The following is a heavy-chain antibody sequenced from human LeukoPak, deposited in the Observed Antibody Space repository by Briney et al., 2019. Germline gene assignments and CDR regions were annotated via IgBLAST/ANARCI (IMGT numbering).Heavy chain of an antibody. Sequence: ASVKVSCKASGFHFTSFYISWVRRAPGQGLEWMGWISPYNGNTYYEGTLQGRITMTTDTSTSTAYMELRSLTSDDTAVYYCARIPHFGESYFDSWGQGTLVTVSS. CDR2: ISPYNGNT. CDR1: GFHFTSFY. V-gene: IGHV1-18*01. J-gene: IGHJ4*02. D-gene: IGHD3-10*01. CDR3: ARIPHFGESYFDS.